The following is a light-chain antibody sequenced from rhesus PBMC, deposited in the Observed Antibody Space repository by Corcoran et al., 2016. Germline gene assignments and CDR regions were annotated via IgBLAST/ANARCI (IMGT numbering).Light chain of an antibody. CDR3: LQHNNLPHS. V-gene: IGKV3-24*01. Sequence: EIVMTQSPATLSLSPGERATLSCRASQRVSSSLAWYQQNPGRSTRLLIYRASRRATGIPDRCSGSGSGTDVTLTISRLEPEDVAVYYCLQHNNLPHSFGQGTKVEIK. J-gene: IGKJ2*01. CDR2: RAS. CDR1: QRVSSS.